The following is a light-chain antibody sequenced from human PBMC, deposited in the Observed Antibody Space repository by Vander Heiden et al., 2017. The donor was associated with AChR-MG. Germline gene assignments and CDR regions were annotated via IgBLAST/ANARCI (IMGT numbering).Light chain of an antibody. J-gene: IGKJ4*01. CDR1: QSISSW. V-gene: IGKV1-5*01. Sequence: DIQMTQSPSTLSASVGDRVTITCRASQSISSWLAWYQQKPGTGPRALIYDASSLESGVPPRFSGSGSGTEFTLTISSLQPDDFATYYCQQYHSYPLTFGGGTRVEIQ. CDR3: QQYHSYPLT. CDR2: DAS.